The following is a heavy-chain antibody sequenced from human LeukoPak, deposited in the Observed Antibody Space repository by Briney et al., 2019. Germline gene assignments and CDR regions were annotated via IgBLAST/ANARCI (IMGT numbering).Heavy chain of an antibody. CDR1: GFTFTSYG. Sequence: ASVKVSCKASGFTFTSYGISWVRQAPGQGLEWMGWISAYSGKTNYAQKFQGRVTMTTDTPTSTAYMDLRSLRSDDTAVYYCARGGALTSFDSWGQGTLITVSS. D-gene: IGHD1-26*01. CDR3: ARGGALTSFDS. J-gene: IGHJ4*02. CDR2: ISAYSGKT. V-gene: IGHV1-18*01.